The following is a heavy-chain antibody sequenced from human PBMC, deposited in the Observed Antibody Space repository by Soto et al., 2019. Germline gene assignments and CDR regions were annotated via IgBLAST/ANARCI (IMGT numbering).Heavy chain of an antibody. D-gene: IGHD6-19*01. CDR1: GYTFTGYY. Sequence: ASVKVSCKASGYTFTGYYMHWVRQAPGQGLEWMGWINPNSGGTNYAQKFQGWVTMTRDTSISTAYMELSRLRSDDTAVYYCARGRSSGWYGRGWFDPWGQGTLVTVSS. V-gene: IGHV1-2*04. CDR2: INPNSGGT. J-gene: IGHJ5*02. CDR3: ARGRSSGWYGRGWFDP.